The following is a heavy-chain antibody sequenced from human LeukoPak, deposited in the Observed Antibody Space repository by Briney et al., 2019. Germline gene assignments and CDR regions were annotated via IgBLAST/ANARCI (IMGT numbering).Heavy chain of an antibody. V-gene: IGHV3-9*01. J-gene: IGHJ4*02. CDR2: ISWNSGSI. CDR3: AKVGGLYYYDSSGYPDYYFDY. Sequence: GGSLRLSCAASGFTFDDYAMHWVRQAPGKGLEWVSGISWNSGSIGYADSVKGRFTISRDNAKNSLYLQMNSLRAEDTALYYCAKVGGLYYYDSSGYPDYYFDYWGQGTLVTVSS. D-gene: IGHD3-22*01. CDR1: GFTFDDYA.